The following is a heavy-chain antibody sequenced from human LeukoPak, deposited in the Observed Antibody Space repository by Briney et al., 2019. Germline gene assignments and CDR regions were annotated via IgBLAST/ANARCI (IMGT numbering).Heavy chain of an antibody. CDR1: GGSISSGDYY. V-gene: IGHV4-30-4*08. CDR2: IYYSGST. Sequence: PSQTLSLTCTVSGGSISSGDYYWSWIRQPPGKGLEWIGYIYYSGSTYYNTSLKSRVTISVDTSKNQFSLKLSSVTAADTAVYYCAKLMTTVTTIDYWGQGTLVTVSS. CDR3: AKLMTTVTTIDY. D-gene: IGHD4-17*01. J-gene: IGHJ4*02.